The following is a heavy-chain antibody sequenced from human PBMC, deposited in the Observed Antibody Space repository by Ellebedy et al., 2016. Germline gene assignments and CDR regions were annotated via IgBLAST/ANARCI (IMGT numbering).Heavy chain of an antibody. CDR1: GFSFSNYF. CDR3: YYGHYSAS. V-gene: IGHV3-23*01. J-gene: IGHJ4*02. D-gene: IGHD4-17*01. Sequence: GESLKISXATSGFSFSNYFMTWIRQAPGGGLEWVSTISAGGDITFSADSVKGRFTISRDNSRDTLYLQMNSLRAEDTAVYYCYYGHYSASWGQGTLVTVSS. CDR2: ISAGGDIT.